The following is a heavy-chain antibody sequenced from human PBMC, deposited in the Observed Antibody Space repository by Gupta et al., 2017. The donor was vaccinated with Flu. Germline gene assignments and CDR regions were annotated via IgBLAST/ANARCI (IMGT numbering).Heavy chain of an antibody. CDR3: ARAWNVTVAGTFDY. V-gene: IGHV3-21*01. J-gene: IGHJ4*02. Sequence: EVQLVESGGGLVKPGGSLRLPCAASGSTFNTYGMNWVRQVPGQGLEWVSSISSSSSYIYFEDSVKGRFTISRHNAKNSLYLQMNSLRAEDTAVYYCARAWNVTVAGTFDYWGQGTLVTVSS. CDR1: GSTFNTYG. D-gene: IGHD6-19*01. CDR2: ISSSSSYI.